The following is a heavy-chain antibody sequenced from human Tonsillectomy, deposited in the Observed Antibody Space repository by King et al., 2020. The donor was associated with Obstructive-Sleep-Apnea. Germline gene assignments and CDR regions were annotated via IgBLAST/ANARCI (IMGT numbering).Heavy chain of an antibody. Sequence: VQLQESGPGLVKPSETLSLTCTVSGGSISSYYWSWIRQPPGKGLEWIGYIYYSGSTNYNPSLKSRVTISVDTSKNQFSLKLSSVTAADTAVYYCASTPYYYDSSPPYWGQGTLVTVSS. CDR2: IYYSGST. V-gene: IGHV4-59*01. CDR1: GGSISSYY. CDR3: ASTPYYYDSSPPY. J-gene: IGHJ4*02. D-gene: IGHD3-22*01.